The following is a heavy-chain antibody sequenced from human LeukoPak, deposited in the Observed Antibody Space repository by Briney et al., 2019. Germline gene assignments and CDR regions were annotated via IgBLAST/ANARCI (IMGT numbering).Heavy chain of an antibody. D-gene: IGHD2-2*01. Sequence: SETLSLTCAVYGGSFSGYYWSWIRQPPGKGLEWIGEINHSGSTNYNPSLKSRVTISVDTSKNQFSLKLSSVTAADTAVYYCAREVGSIYDYWGQGTLVTVSS. CDR1: GGSFSGYY. CDR2: INHSGST. CDR3: AREVGSIYDY. V-gene: IGHV4-34*01. J-gene: IGHJ4*02.